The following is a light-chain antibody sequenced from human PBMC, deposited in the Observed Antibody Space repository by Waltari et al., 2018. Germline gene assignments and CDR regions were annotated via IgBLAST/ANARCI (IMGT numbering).Light chain of an antibody. Sequence: DIQMTQSPSSLSASVGDRVTITCRASQRISSYLNWYQQKPGKAPKLLIYAASSLQSGVPSRFSGSGSGTDFTLTINSLQPEDFATYYCQQSYSTPQTFGQGTKVEIK. CDR2: AAS. J-gene: IGKJ1*01. V-gene: IGKV1-39*01. CDR1: QRISSY. CDR3: QQSYSTPQT.